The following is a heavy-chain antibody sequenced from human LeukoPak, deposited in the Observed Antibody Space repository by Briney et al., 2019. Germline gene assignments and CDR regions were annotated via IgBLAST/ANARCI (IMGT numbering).Heavy chain of an antibody. CDR2: IYYSGST. V-gene: IGHV4-59*01. CDR1: GGSISSYY. J-gene: IGHJ4*02. Sequence: PSETLSLTCTVSGGSISSYYWSWIRQPPGKGLEWIGYIYYSGSTNYNPSLKSRVTISVDTSKNQFSLKLSSVTAADTAVYYCARVWDYYDSSALGYWGQGTLVTVSS. D-gene: IGHD3-22*01. CDR3: ARVWDYYDSSALGY.